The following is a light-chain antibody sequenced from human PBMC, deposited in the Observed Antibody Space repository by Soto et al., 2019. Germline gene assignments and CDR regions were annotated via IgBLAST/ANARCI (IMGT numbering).Light chain of an antibody. CDR2: DAS. CDR1: RSVSSY. V-gene: IGKV3-11*01. CDR3: QQRSDRLPIT. Sequence: EIVFTQSPATLSLSPGERATLSCRTSRSVSSYLAWYQQKPGQAPRLLIYDASARATGIPARFSGSGSGTDFTLTISSLEPEDFAVYYCQQRSDRLPITFGQGTRLEIK. J-gene: IGKJ5*01.